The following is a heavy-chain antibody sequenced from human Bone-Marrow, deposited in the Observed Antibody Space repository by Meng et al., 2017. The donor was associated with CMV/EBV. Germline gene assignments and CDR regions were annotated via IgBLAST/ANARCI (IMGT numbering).Heavy chain of an antibody. CDR1: YY. CDR3: ARTEGRITIFGVVIKTPKYYFDY. J-gene: IGHJ4*02. D-gene: IGHD3-3*01. V-gene: IGHV4-39*07. Sequence: YYWGWIRQPPGKGLEWIGSIYYSLSTYYNPSLKSRVTISVDTSKNQFSLKLSSVTAADTAVYYCARTEGRITIFGVVIKTPKYYFDYWGQGTLVTVSS. CDR2: IYYSLST.